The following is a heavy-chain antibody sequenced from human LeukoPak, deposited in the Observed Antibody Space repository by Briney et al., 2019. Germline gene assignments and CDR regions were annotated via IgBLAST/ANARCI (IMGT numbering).Heavy chain of an antibody. J-gene: IGHJ6*03. CDR3: ARRYCRSTSCYTASYYYYYMDV. D-gene: IGHD2-2*02. Sequence: ASVTVSCKASADTFTRYYMLRVRQAPGQGLEAMRWINPNSAGTNYAQKFQGRVTMTRDTSISTAYTELSRLRSDDTSVYYCARRYCRSTSCYTASYYYYYMDVWGKGTTVTVSS. V-gene: IGHV1-2*02. CDR2: INPNSAGT. CDR1: ADTFTRYY.